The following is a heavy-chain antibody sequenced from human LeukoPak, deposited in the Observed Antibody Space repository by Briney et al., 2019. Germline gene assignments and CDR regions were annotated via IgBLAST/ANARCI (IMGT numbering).Heavy chain of an antibody. CDR3: ARAKYNWNDVGYFDY. CDR2: INPNSGGT. CDR1: GYTFTGYY. Sequence: ASVKVSCKASGYTFTGYYMHWVRQAPGQGLEWMGWINPNSGGTNYAQKFQGRVTMTRDTSISTAYMELSRLRSDDTAVYYCARAKYNWNDVGYFDYWVQGTLVTVSS. V-gene: IGHV1-2*02. D-gene: IGHD1-20*01. J-gene: IGHJ4*02.